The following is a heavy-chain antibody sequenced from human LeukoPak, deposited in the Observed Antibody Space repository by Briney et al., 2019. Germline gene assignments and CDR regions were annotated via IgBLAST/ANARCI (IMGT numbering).Heavy chain of an antibody. CDR3: ARVGSGWSPFDY. CDR2: ISGSGGNT. J-gene: IGHJ4*02. D-gene: IGHD6-19*01. Sequence: GGSLRLSCAASGFTFSSYAMSRVRQAPGKGLEWVSAISGSGGNTYYADSVKGRFTISRDNAKNTLYLQMNSLRAEDTAVYYCARVGSGWSPFDYWGQGTLVTVSS. CDR1: GFTFSSYA. V-gene: IGHV3-23*01.